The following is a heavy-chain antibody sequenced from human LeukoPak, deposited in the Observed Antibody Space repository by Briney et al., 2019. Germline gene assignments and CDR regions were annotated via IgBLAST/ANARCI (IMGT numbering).Heavy chain of an antibody. CDR3: ARDSQIYSNYFDYYYMDV. D-gene: IGHD4-11*01. Sequence: GGSLRLSCAASGFTFSSYTMHCVRQAPGKGLEWAAVISYDGSNKYYADSVKGRFTISRDNSKNTLYLQMNSLRAEDTAVYYCARDSQIYSNYFDYYYMDVWGKGTTVTVSS. J-gene: IGHJ6*03. V-gene: IGHV3-30-3*01. CDR1: GFTFSSYT. CDR2: ISYDGSNK.